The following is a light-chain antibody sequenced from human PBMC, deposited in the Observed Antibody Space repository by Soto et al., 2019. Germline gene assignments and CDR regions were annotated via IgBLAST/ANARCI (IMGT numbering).Light chain of an antibody. CDR1: QSVSSNY. V-gene: IGKV3D-20*01. J-gene: IGKJ5*01. CDR2: DAS. Sequence: EIVLTQSPRTLSLSPGERVTLSCGASQSVSSNYSAWYQQKPGLAPRLLIYDASNRATGIPDRFSGSGSGTDFTFTISRLKPEDIATYYCQQYEHLPTLAQGTRLEI. CDR3: QQYEHLPT.